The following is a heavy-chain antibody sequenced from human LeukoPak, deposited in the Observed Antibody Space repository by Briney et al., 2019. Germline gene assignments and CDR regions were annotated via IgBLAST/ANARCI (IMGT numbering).Heavy chain of an antibody. CDR3: ARDDSSLAPFDY. CDR2: IWPDGSKK. J-gene: IGHJ4*02. D-gene: IGHD4-11*01. Sequence: GGSLRLSCAASGFTLSNYGFHWVRQAPGKGLEWVSVIWPDGSKKYYADSVKGRFTISRDNSKNTLHLQMNSLKVEDTAVYYCARDDSSLAPFDYWGQGTLVTVSS. V-gene: IGHV3-33*01. CDR1: GFTLSNYG.